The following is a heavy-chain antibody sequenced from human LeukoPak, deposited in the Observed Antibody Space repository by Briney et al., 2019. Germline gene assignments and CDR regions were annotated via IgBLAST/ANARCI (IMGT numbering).Heavy chain of an antibody. J-gene: IGHJ3*02. D-gene: IGHD3-10*01. CDR3: AKSSYYYGDDALDI. CDR2: IYYSVST. CDR1: GGSISSYY. V-gene: IGHV4-59*01. Sequence: SETLSLTCTVSGGSISSYYWAWIRQPPGKVLEWIGYIYYSVSTNYNPSLKSRVTISVDKSKNQSSLKLSSVTAADTAVYYCAKSSYYYGDDALDIWGQGKTVTVSS.